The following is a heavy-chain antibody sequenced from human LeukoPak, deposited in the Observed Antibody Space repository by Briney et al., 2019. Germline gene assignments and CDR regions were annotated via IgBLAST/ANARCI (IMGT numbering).Heavy chain of an antibody. CDR3: ASQTRGY. V-gene: IGHV4-34*01. D-gene: IGHD1-14*01. CDR2: VNHSGNT. J-gene: IGHJ4*02. CDR1: GGSFSDNY. Sequence: PSETLSLTCAVYGGSFSDNYWNWIRQTPGKGLEWIGEVNHSGNTNYNPSLKSRVTISVDTSRNQLSLILISVTAADSAVYYCASQTRGYWGQGTLVTVSS.